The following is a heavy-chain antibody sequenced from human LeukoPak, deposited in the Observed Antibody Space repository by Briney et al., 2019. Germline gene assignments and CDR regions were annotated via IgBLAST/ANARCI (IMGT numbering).Heavy chain of an antibody. CDR3: ARSNWGPDY. CDR1: GFTFSHHW. Sequence: PGGTLRLSCAASGFTFSHHWMTWVRRAPGKGLEWVANMNQDGSEKYYVESVKGRFTISRDNAKNSLYLQMNSLRAADTAVYFCARSNWGPDYWGQGTLVTVSS. V-gene: IGHV3-7*04. J-gene: IGHJ4*02. CDR2: MNQDGSEK. D-gene: IGHD3-16*01.